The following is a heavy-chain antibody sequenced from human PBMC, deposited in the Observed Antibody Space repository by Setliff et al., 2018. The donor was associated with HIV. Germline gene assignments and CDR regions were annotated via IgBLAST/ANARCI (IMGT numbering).Heavy chain of an antibody. CDR1: GFAFTTNA. CDR3: ARDYLYYNMYNGSPVYGMDV. J-gene: IGHJ6*02. Sequence: GGSLRLSCAASGFAFTTNAMGWVRQAPGKGLEWLSAISGSGHSTYYADFVRGRFIISRDNSKNSLYLQMNSLRVEDTAVYYCARDYLYYNMYNGSPVYGMDVWGQGTTVTVSS. CDR2: ISGSGHST. V-gene: IGHV3-23*01. D-gene: IGHD3-10*01.